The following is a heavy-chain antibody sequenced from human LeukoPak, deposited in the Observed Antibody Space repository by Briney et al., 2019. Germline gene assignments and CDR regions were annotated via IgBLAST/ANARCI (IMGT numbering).Heavy chain of an antibody. CDR3: ATGRGDSSVDDAFDI. CDR1: GGTFSSYA. V-gene: IGHV1-69*13. Sequence: ASVKVSCKASGGTFSSYAISWVRQAPGQGLEWMGGIIPIFGTANYAQKFQGRVTITADESTSTAYMELSSLRSEDTAVYYCATGRGDSSVDDAFDIWGQGTMVTVPS. CDR2: IIPIFGTA. J-gene: IGHJ3*02. D-gene: IGHD3-22*01.